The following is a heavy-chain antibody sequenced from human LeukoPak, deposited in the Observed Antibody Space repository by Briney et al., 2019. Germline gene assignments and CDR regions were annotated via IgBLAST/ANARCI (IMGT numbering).Heavy chain of an antibody. V-gene: IGHV4-4*07. CDR3: ARKKINYDFWSGYPNNYFDY. J-gene: IGHJ4*02. CDR2: MYTSGST. Sequence: PSAPLSLTCTVSGGSISSYYWSWIRQPAGKGVEWIRRMYTSGSTNYNPSLKSRFHQSDGTSKNQFSLNLSSVTAADTAVYYSARKKINYDFWSGYPNNYFDYWGQGTLVTVSS. CDR1: GGSISSYY. D-gene: IGHD3-3*01.